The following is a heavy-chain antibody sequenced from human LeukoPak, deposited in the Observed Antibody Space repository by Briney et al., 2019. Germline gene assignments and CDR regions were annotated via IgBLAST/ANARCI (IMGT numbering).Heavy chain of an antibody. CDR2: MNPNSGNT. CDR3: ARAPWEVLDNCDY. V-gene: IGHV1-8*01. CDR1: GYTFTSYD. J-gene: IGHJ4*01. Sequence: ASVKVSCKASGYTFTSYDINWVRQATGQGLEWMGWMNPNSGNTGYAQKFQGRVTMTRNTSISTAYMELSSLRSEDTAVYYRARAPWEVLDNCDYWGHGTLVTVSS. D-gene: IGHD1-26*01.